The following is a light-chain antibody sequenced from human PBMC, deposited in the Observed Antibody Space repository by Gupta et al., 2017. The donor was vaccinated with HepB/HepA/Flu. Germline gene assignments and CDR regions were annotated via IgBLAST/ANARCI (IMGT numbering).Light chain of an antibody. Sequence: QSVLTQPPSVSGAPGQRVTISCTGSSSNIGAGYDVHWYQQLPGTAPKLLIYGNSNRPSGVPDRFSGSKSGTSASLAITGLQAEDEAYYYCQSYDSSLGVVFGGGTKLTVL. CDR2: GNS. CDR1: SSNIGAGYD. J-gene: IGLJ2*01. CDR3: QSYDSSLGVV. V-gene: IGLV1-40*01.